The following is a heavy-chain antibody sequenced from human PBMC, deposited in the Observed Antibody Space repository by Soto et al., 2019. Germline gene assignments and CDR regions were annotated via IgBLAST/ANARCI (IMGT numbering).Heavy chain of an antibody. D-gene: IGHD6-13*01. CDR2: IYYSGST. J-gene: IGHJ4*02. V-gene: IGHV4-31*03. CDR1: GGSISSGGYY. CDR3: ARGSSSWYFIDY. Sequence: SETLSLTCTVSGGSISSGGYYWSWIRQHPGKGLEWIGYIYYSGSTYYNPSLKSRVTISVDTSKNQFSLKLSSVTAADTAVYYCARGSSSWYFIDYWGQGTLVTVSS.